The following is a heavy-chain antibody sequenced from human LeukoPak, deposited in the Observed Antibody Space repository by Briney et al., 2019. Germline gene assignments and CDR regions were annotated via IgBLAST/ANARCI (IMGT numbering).Heavy chain of an antibody. V-gene: IGHV3-48*04. CDR1: GFTFSDYA. D-gene: IGHD3-10*01. CDR3: ARVSRRGSVTYYFDY. J-gene: IGHJ4*02. Sequence: GRSLRLSCAASGFTFSDYAVHWVRQAPGKGLEWVSYISSSSSTIYYADSVKGRFTISRDNAKNSLYLQMNSLRAEDTAVYYCARVSRRGSVTYYFDYWGQGTLVTVSS. CDR2: ISSSSSTI.